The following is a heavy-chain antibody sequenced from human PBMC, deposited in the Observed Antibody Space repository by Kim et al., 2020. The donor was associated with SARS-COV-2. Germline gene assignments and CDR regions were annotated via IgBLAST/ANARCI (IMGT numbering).Heavy chain of an antibody. J-gene: IGHJ4*02. CDR1: GFTFSSYA. Sequence: GGSLRLSCAASGFTFSSYAMSWVRQAPGKGLEWVSAISGSGGSTYYADSVKGRFTISRDNSKNTLYLQMHSLRAEDTAVYYCAKGGYCSSTSCYPPGDYWGQGTLVTVSS. V-gene: IGHV3-23*01. CDR2: ISGSGGST. D-gene: IGHD2-2*01. CDR3: AKGGYCSSTSCYPPGDY.